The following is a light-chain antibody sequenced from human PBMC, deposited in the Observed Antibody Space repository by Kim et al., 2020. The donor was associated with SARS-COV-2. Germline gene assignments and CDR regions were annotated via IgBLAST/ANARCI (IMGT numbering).Light chain of an antibody. J-gene: IGLJ1*01. CDR1: SSDIGAYNY. CDR3: SSYRSSATYV. V-gene: IGLV2-14*04. Sequence: GQSITISCTGTSSDIGAYNYVSWYQQYPGRAPKLMIYDVIKRPSGVSNRFSGSKSGNTASLTISGLQAEDEADYYCSSYRSSATYVFGTGTKVTVL. CDR2: DVI.